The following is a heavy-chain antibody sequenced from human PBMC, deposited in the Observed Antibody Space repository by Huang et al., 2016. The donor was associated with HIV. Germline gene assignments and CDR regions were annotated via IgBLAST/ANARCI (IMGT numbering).Heavy chain of an antibody. CDR3: ARGLTRYCSGGSCPLGY. J-gene: IGHJ4*02. V-gene: IGHV7-4-1*02. Sequence: QVQLVQSGSELKKPGASAKVSCKASGSTFSNYAVSWVRQAPGQGLEWMGWISTNTGNPTYAQDFTGRFVFSLDTSVTTAWLQISSLKAEDTAVYYCARGLTRYCSGGSCPLGYWGQGTLVTVSS. CDR1: GSTFSNYA. D-gene: IGHD2-15*01. CDR2: ISTNTGNP.